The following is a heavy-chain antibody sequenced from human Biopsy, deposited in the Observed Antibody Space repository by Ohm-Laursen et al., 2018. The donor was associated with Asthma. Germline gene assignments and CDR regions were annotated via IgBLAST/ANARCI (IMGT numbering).Heavy chain of an antibody. CDR3: SRDRGGSTRGGYYYYGMDV. CDR2: ISWNSGTI. V-gene: IGHV3-9*01. Sequence: SLRLSCTASGFTFEEYAMHWVRQPPGKGLERVSGISWNSGTIAYADSVKGRFTISRDNSNNSVYLQMNSLRPEDTALYFCSRDRGGSTRGGYYYYGMDVWGQGTTVTVSS. D-gene: IGHD2-15*01. CDR1: GFTFEEYA. J-gene: IGHJ6*02.